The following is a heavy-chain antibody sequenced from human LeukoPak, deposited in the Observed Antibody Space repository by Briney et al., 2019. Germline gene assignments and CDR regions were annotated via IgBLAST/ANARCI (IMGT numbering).Heavy chain of an antibody. CDR1: LYTFIGYF. Sequence: AADKVSRMPSLYTFIGYFIHWVQQAPGQGVEWMGWINLNSGGPHYAQKLQGTVTLTRETAISTAYMELSSLRSHGTALEYCSRELSGFDVWGQGIMVTVSS. V-gene: IGHV1-2*02. CDR3: SRELSGFDV. J-gene: IGHJ3*01. CDR2: INLNSGGP.